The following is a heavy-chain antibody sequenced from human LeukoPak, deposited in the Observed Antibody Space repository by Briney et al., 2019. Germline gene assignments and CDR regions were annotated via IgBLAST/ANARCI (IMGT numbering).Heavy chain of an antibody. CDR3: AKDGEALWDY. J-gene: IGHJ4*02. D-gene: IGHD7-27*01. CDR1: GFTFSSYA. Sequence: GGSLRLSCAASGFTFSSYAMSWVRQAPGKGRERVSAISGSGGSTYYADSVKGGFTISRDISKNTLYLQMTSLRAEDTAVYYCAKDGEALWDYWGQGTLVTVSS. CDR2: ISGSGGST. V-gene: IGHV3-23*01.